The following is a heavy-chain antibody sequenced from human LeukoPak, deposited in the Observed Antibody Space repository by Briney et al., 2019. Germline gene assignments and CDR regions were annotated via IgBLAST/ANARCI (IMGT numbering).Heavy chain of an antibody. D-gene: IGHD5-12*01. CDR2: IYYSGST. V-gene: IGHV4-59*01. Sequence: SETLSLTCTVSGGSISSYYWSWIRQPPGKGLEWIGYIYYSGSTSYNPSLKSRVTISVDTSKNQFSLKLSSVTAADTAVYYCASDSGYLSLDYWGQGTLVTVSS. J-gene: IGHJ4*02. CDR1: GGSISSYY. CDR3: ASDSGYLSLDY.